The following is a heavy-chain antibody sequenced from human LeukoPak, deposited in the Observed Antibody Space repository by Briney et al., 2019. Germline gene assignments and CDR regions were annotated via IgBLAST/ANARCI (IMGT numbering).Heavy chain of an antibody. CDR1: RGTFSSYA. CDR2: TIPIFGTA. Sequence: ASVKVSCKASRGTFSSYAISWVRQAPGQGLEWMGGTIPIFGTANYAQKFQGRVTITADKSTSTAYMELSSLRSEDTAVYYCARVPLRFAMVRGVSLFDYWGQGTLVTVSS. CDR3: ARVPLRFAMVRGVSLFDY. D-gene: IGHD3-10*01. V-gene: IGHV1-69*06. J-gene: IGHJ4*02.